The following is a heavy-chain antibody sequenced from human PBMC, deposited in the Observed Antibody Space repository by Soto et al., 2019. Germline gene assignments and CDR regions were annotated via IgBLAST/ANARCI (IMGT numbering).Heavy chain of an antibody. CDR1: GGSISSYY. D-gene: IGHD4-17*01. CDR3: ARDTPAFYGRSPHRMDV. Sequence: KTSETLSLTCTVSGGSISSYYWSWIRQPPGKGLEWIGYIYYSGSTNYNPSLKSRVTISVDTSKNQFSLKLSSVTAADTAVYYCARDTPAFYGRSPHRMDVWGQGTTVTVSS. CDR2: IYYSGST. J-gene: IGHJ6*02. V-gene: IGHV4-59*01.